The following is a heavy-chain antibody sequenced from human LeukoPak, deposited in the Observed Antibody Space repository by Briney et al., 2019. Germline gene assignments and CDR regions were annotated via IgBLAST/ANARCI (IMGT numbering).Heavy chain of an antibody. J-gene: IGHJ6*02. CDR2: MNPNCGNT. CDR3: ARGENYGDYVGPSYYYGMDV. V-gene: IGHV1-8*02. CDR1: GYTFTSYD. D-gene: IGHD4-17*01. Sequence: GASVKLSCKASGYTFTSYDINWVRQATGQGLEWMGWMNPNCGNTGYAQKFQGRVTMTSDTSTSTAYMELRSLRSDDTAVYYCARGENYGDYVGPSYYYGMDVWGQGTTVTVSS.